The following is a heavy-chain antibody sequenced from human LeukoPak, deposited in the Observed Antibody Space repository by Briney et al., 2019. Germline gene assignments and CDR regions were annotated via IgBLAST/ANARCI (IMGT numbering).Heavy chain of an antibody. CDR3: ARSRTVTYLNPVDY. Sequence: SETLSLTCAVYGGSFSGYYWSWIRQPPGQGLEWIGEINHSGSTNYNPSLKSRVTISVDTSKNQFSLKLSSVTAADTAVYYCARSRTVTYLNPVDYWGQGTLVTVSS. CDR1: GGSFSGYY. J-gene: IGHJ4*02. D-gene: IGHD4-17*01. CDR2: INHSGST. V-gene: IGHV4-34*01.